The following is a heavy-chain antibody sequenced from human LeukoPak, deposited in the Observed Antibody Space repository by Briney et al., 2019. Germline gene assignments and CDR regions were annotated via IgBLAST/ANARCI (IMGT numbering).Heavy chain of an antibody. V-gene: IGHV4-61*02. CDR2: MYTSGST. CDR1: GGSISSGSYY. J-gene: IGHJ6*03. Sequence: SETLSLTCTVSGGSISSGSYYWSWIRQPAGKGLEWIGRMYTSGSTNYNPSLKSRVTISVDTSKNQFSLKLSSVTAADTAVYYCARVPYYDFWCGPNYYMDVWGKGTTVTVSS. CDR3: ARVPYYDFWCGPNYYMDV. D-gene: IGHD3-3*01.